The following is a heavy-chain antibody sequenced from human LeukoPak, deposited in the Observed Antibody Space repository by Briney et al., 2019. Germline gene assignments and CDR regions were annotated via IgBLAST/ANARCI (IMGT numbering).Heavy chain of an antibody. CDR2: IKQDGSEK. CDR3: ASHADEYTSSSRYFDY. CDR1: GFTFSSYW. D-gene: IGHD6-6*01. Sequence: GGSLRLSCAASGFTFSSYWMSWVRQAPGKGLEWVANIKQDGSEKYYVDSVKGRFTISRDNAKNSLYLQMNSLRAEDTAVYYCASHADEYTSSSRYFDYWGQGTLVTVSS. V-gene: IGHV3-7*01. J-gene: IGHJ4*02.